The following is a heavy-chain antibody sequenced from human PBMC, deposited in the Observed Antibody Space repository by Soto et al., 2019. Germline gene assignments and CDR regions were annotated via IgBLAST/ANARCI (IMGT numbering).Heavy chain of an antibody. CDR1: GGSISSGGYY. CDR2: IYYSGST. J-gene: IGHJ3*02. Sequence: QVQLQESGPGLVKPSQTLSLTCTVSGGSISSGGYYWSWIRQHPGKGLEWIGSIYYSGSTYYNPYLKSRVTISVDTSKNQFSLKLSSVTAADTAVYYCAREDRLEAFDIWGQGTMVTVSS. V-gene: IGHV4-31*03. CDR3: AREDRLEAFDI. D-gene: IGHD2-15*01.